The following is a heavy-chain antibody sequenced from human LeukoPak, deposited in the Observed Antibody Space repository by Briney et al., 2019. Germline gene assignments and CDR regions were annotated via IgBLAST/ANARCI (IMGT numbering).Heavy chain of an antibody. CDR3: TTEVLEGATDGTFES. CDR1: GFTFRNAW. J-gene: IGHJ3*02. Sequence: PGGSLRLSCAASGFTFRNAWMSWVRQAPGKGLEWVGRIKTKTDGGTTDYAAPVKGRFTIPRDDSKNTLYLLMNSLKTEDTAVYYCTTEVLEGATDGTFESWGQGTMVTVSS. D-gene: IGHD1-26*01. CDR2: IKTKTDGGTT. V-gene: IGHV3-15*01.